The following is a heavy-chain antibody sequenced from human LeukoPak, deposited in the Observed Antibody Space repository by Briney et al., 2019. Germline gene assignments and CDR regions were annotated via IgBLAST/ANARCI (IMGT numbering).Heavy chain of an antibody. CDR2: IWSDGSSQ. V-gene: IGHV3-33*06. D-gene: IGHD4-11*01. Sequence: GRSLRLSCAASGFTFSHYGMHWVRQAPGKGLEWVGVIWSDGSSQYCADSVKGRCTISRYNFENTVSLHMKSLRPEDTALYYCAKDAPRGFDYSNSLEHWGQGSLVTVSS. CDR1: GFTFSHYG. CDR3: AKDAPRGFDYSNSLEH. J-gene: IGHJ4*02.